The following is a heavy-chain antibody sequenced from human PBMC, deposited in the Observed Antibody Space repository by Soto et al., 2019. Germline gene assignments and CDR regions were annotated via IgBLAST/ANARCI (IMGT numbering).Heavy chain of an antibody. J-gene: IGHJ4*02. CDR1: GFTFSSYA. D-gene: IGHD5-12*01. Sequence: EVQLLESGGGLVQPGGSLRLSCAASGFTFSSYAMSWVRQAPGKGLEWVSAISGSGGSTYYADSVKGRFTISRDNSKNTLYLSMNSLRAEDTAVYYCAKVGAAVVATMGYWGQGTLVTVSS. V-gene: IGHV3-23*01. CDR3: AKVGAAVVATMGY. CDR2: ISGSGGST.